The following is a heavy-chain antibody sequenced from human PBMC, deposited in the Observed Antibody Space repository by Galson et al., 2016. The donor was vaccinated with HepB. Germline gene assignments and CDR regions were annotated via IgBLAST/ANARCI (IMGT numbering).Heavy chain of an antibody. Sequence: TLSLTCTVPGGSISSGDYYWSWIRQHPGKGLEWIGYIYYSGTTYYNPSLKSRIDMSIDTSKDQFSLTMTSVTAADTAVYYCARLYVGWGHYRFDSWGQGSLLIVSS. CDR1: GGSISSGDYY. J-gene: IGHJ4*02. CDR3: ARLYVGWGHYRFDS. V-gene: IGHV4-30-4*08. D-gene: IGHD7-27*01. CDR2: IYYSGTT.